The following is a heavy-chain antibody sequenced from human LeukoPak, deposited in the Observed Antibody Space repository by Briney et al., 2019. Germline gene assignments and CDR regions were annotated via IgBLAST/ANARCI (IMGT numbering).Heavy chain of an antibody. CDR1: GGSFSGYY. Sequence: SETLSLTCAVYGGSFSGYYWSWIRQPPGKGLEWIGEINHSGSTNYNPSLKSRVTISVDTSKNQFSLKLSSVTAADTAVYYCARGPTYYYVSSGYSFFFQHWGQGTLVTVSS. V-gene: IGHV4-34*01. J-gene: IGHJ1*01. CDR2: INHSGST. D-gene: IGHD3-22*01. CDR3: ARGPTYYYVSSGYSFFFQH.